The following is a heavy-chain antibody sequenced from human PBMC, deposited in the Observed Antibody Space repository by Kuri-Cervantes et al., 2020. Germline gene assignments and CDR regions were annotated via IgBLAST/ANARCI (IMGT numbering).Heavy chain of an antibody. CDR1: GGSISSGGYS. V-gene: IGHV4-30-2*01. Sequence: LRLSCAVSGGSISSGGYSWSWIRQPPGKGLEWIGYIYHSGSTYYNPSLKSRVTISVDRSKNQFSLKLSSVTAADTAVYYCARTIYDSSGYYPFAWFDPWGQGTLVTVSS. CDR3: ARTIYDSSGYYPFAWFDP. CDR2: IYHSGST. J-gene: IGHJ5*02. D-gene: IGHD3-22*01.